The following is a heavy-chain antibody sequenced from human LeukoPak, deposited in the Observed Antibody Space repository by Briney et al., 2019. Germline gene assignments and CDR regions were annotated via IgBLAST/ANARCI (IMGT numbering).Heavy chain of an antibody. CDR3: AKQQWLVRGAFDY. CDR1: GFTFSSHA. D-gene: IGHD6-19*01. Sequence: PGGSLRLSCAASGFTFSSHAMSGVRQAPGKGLEWVSAISGSGGSTYYADSVKGRFTISRDNSKNTLYLQMNSLRAEDTAVYYCAKQQWLVRGAFDYWGQGTLVTVSS. V-gene: IGHV3-23*01. CDR2: ISGSGGST. J-gene: IGHJ4*02.